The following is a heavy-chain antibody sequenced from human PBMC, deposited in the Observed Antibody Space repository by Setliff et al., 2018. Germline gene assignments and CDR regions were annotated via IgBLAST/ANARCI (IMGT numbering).Heavy chain of an antibody. J-gene: IGHJ4*02. Sequence: SETLSLTCTVSGGPISNDYYYWSWIRQPAGKGLEWIGHVYTSRSTNYHPSLKSRITISADTSKNLFSLRLSSVTAADTAMYYCAREVARDDSGYYYYFDFWGQGTLVTVSS. D-gene: IGHD3-22*01. V-gene: IGHV4-61*09. CDR3: AREVARDDSGYYYYFDF. CDR1: GGPISNDYYY. CDR2: VYTSRST.